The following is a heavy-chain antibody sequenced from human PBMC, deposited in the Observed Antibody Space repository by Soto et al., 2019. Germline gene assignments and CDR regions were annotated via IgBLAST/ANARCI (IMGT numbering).Heavy chain of an antibody. J-gene: IGHJ5*02. CDR2: IWYDGSNK. D-gene: IGHD3-10*01. CDR3: ARGSLWFGELSGWFDP. Sequence: QMQLVESGGGVVQRGRSLRLSCAASGFTFSSYGMHWVRQAPGKGLEWVAVIWYDGSNKYYADSVKGRFTISRDNSKNTLYLQMNSLRAEDTAVYYCARGSLWFGELSGWFDPWGQGTLVTVSS. V-gene: IGHV3-33*01. CDR1: GFTFSSYG.